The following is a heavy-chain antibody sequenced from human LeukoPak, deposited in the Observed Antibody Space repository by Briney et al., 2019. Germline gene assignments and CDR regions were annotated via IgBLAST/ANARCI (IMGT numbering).Heavy chain of an antibody. CDR3: ATARGSYGTIGY. CDR2: ISSSGSTI. D-gene: IGHD5-18*01. J-gene: IGHJ4*02. Sequence: PGGSLRLSCAASGFTFSSYEMNWVRQAPGKGLEWVSYISSSGSTIYYADSVKGRFTISRDNAKNSLYLQMNSLRAEDTAVYYCATARGSYGTIGYWGQGTLVTVSS. CDR1: GFTFSSYE. V-gene: IGHV3-48*03.